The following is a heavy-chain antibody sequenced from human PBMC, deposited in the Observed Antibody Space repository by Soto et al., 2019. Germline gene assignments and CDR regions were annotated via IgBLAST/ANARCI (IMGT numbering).Heavy chain of an antibody. CDR2: ISYDGSNK. CDR3: AISSPIVGAIY. J-gene: IGHJ4*02. D-gene: IGHD1-26*01. Sequence: QVQLVESGGGVVQPGRSLRLSCAASGFTFSSYAMHWVRQAPGKGLEWVAVISYDGSNKYYADSVKGRFTISRDNSKNTMYLQMNGLRAEDTAVYYCAISSPIVGAIYWGQGTLVTVSS. V-gene: IGHV3-30-3*01. CDR1: GFTFSSYA.